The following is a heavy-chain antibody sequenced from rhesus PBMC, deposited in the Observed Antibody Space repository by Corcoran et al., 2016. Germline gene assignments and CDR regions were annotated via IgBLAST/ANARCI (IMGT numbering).Heavy chain of an antibody. CDR3: ARAYKVSSVWSWYFDL. V-gene: IGHV4S7*01. J-gene: IGHJ2*01. CDR2: IFGGSGST. Sequence: VPLKESGPGLVKPSETLSLTCAVSGGSLSSSQWWSWLRPSPGKGLEWIGYIFGGSGSTSYNPYLKSRVTISTDTSKNQFSLKRSSVTAADTAVYYCARAYKVSSVWSWYFDLWGPGTPITISS. CDR1: GGSLSSSQW. D-gene: IGHD6S26*01.